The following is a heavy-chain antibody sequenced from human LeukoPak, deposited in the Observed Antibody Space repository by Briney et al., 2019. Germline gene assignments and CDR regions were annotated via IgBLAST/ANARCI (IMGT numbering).Heavy chain of an antibody. CDR3: AREGVVDTAMVTGFDY. J-gene: IGHJ4*02. CDR1: GYTFTSYY. V-gene: IGHV1-46*01. CDR2: INPSGGST. Sequence: GASVKVSCKASGYTFTSYYVHWVRQAPGQGLEWMGIINPSGGSTSYAQKFQGRVTMTRDTSTSTVYMELSSLRSEDTAVYYCAREGVVDTAMVTGFDYWGQGTLVTVSS. D-gene: IGHD5-18*01.